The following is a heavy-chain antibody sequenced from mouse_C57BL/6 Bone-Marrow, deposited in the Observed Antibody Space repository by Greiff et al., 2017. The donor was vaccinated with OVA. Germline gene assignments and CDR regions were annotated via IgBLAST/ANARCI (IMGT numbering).Heavy chain of an antibody. J-gene: IGHJ4*01. CDR1: GYAFTNYL. CDR2: INPGSGGT. V-gene: IGHV1-54*01. D-gene: IGHD2-5*01. Sequence: QVQLKESGAELVRPGTSVKVSCKASGYAFTNYLIGWVKQRPGQGLEWIGVINPGSGGTNYNEKFKGKATLTADKSSSTAYMQLSSLTSEDSAVYFCASLYYSNPGYAMDYWGQGTSVTVSS. CDR3: ASLYYSNPGYAMDY.